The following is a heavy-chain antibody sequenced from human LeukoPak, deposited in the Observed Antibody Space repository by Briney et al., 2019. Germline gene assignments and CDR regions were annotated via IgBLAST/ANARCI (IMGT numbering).Heavy chain of an antibody. V-gene: IGHV1-2*02. CDR1: GYTFTGYY. CDR3: ARRVPRITMVRGVIIYFDY. J-gene: IGHJ4*02. Sequence: ASVKVSCKASGYTFTGYYIHWVRQAPGQGLEWMGWINPNSGGTNYAQKFQGRVTMTRDTSISTAYMELSRLRSDDTAVYYCARRVPRITMVRGVIIYFDYWGQGTLVTVSS. D-gene: IGHD3-10*01. CDR2: INPNSGGT.